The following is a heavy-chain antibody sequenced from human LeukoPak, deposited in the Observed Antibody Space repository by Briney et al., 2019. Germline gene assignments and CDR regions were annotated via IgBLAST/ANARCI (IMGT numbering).Heavy chain of an antibody. CDR2: IKSDGIIT. V-gene: IGHV3-74*01. J-gene: IGHJ4*02. Sequence: GGSLRLSCAASGFTFSSYWMHWVRQAPGKGLVWVSRIKSDGIITSYADSVKGRFTISRDNAKNTLYLQMNSLRAEDSAVYFCVQTYRSTTRCSPGFDNWGQGTLVTVSP. D-gene: IGHD2/OR15-2a*01. CDR1: GFTFSSYW. CDR3: VQTYRSTTRCSPGFDN.